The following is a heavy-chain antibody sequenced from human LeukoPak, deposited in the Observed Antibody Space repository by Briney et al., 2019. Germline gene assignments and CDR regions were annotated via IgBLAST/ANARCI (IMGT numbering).Heavy chain of an antibody. Sequence: PSETLSLTCTVSGGSISSYYWSWIRQPPGKGLEWIGYIYYSGSTNYNPSLKSRVTISVDTSKNQFSLKLSSVTAADTAVYYCARVQSGDYFDYWGQGTLVTVSS. CDR3: ARVQSGDYFDY. V-gene: IGHV4-59*08. CDR1: GGSISSYY. CDR2: IYYSGST. D-gene: IGHD1-26*01. J-gene: IGHJ4*02.